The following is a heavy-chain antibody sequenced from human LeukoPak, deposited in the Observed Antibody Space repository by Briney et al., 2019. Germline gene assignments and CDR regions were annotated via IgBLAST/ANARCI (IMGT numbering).Heavy chain of an antibody. J-gene: IGHJ4*02. Sequence: GGSLRLSCTASGFTFGDYAMTWVRQAPGKGLEWVGFIASKTYGGTAEYAASVKGRFTISRDDSKSIAYLQMNSLKTEDTAVYFCSRDQTPYYWGQGTLVTVSS. CDR3: SRDQTPYY. CDR1: GFTFGDYA. CDR2: IASKTYGGTA. V-gene: IGHV3-49*04.